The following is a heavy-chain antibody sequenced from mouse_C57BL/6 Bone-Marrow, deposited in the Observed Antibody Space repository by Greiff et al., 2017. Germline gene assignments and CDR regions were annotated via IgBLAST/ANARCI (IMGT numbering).Heavy chain of an antibody. Sequence: QVQLKESGPGLLQPSQSLSLTCSFSGFSLSTYGMGVGWLRQPSGKGLEWLAHIWWDDDKYYKPALKTRQTISKDTSKNQVFLKIANVDTAVTATYYCARIPYYCCSSQLDPFAYWGQGTLVTVSA. CDR3: ARIPYYCCSSQLDPFAY. CDR2: IWWDDDK. CDR1: GFSLSTYGMG. V-gene: IGHV8-8*01. D-gene: IGHD1-1*01. J-gene: IGHJ3*01.